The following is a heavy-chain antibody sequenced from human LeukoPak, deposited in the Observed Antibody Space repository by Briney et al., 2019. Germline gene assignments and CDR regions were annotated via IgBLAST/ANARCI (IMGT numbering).Heavy chain of an antibody. CDR3: ARLHNYDFWSGYSNWFDP. D-gene: IGHD3-3*01. V-gene: IGHV4-39*01. J-gene: IGHJ5*02. CDR1: GGSISSSSYY. Sequence: SETLSLTCTVSGGSISSSSYYWGWIRQPPGKGLEWIGSIYYSGSTYYNPSLKSRVTISVDTSKNRFSLKLSSVTAADTAVYYCARLHNYDFWSGYSNWFDPWGQGTLVTVSS. CDR2: IYYSGST.